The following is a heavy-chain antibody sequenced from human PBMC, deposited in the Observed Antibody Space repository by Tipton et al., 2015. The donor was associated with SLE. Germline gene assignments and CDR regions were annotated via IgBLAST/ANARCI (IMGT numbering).Heavy chain of an antibody. V-gene: IGHV4-31*02. CDR3: ARDRDKYSSSWYYFDY. CDR1: GGSISSGGYY. Sequence: LRLSCTVSGGSISSGGYYWSWIRQHPGKGLEWIGYIYYSGSTYYNPSLKSRVTISVDTSKNQFSLKLSSVTAADTAVYYCARDRDKYSSSWYYFDYWGQGTLVTVSS. D-gene: IGHD6-13*01. CDR2: IYYSGST. J-gene: IGHJ4*02.